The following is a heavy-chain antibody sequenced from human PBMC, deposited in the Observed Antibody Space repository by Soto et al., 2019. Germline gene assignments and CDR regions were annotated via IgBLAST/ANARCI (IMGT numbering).Heavy chain of an antibody. V-gene: IGHV4-31*03. CDR3: ARSYYDFWSGYLAGFDP. CDR1: GGSISSGGYY. J-gene: IGHJ5*02. Sequence: SETLSLTCTVSGGSISSGGYYWSWIRQHPGKGLEWIGYIYYSGSTYYNPSLKSRVTISVDTSKNQFSLKLSSVTAADTAVYYCARSYYDFWSGYLAGFDPWGQGTLVTVSS. CDR2: IYYSGST. D-gene: IGHD3-3*01.